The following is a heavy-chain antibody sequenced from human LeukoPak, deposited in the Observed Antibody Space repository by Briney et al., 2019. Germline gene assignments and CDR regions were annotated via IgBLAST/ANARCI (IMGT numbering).Heavy chain of an antibody. J-gene: IGHJ4*02. Sequence: GGPLRLSCAASGFTFSSYAMSWVRQAPGKGLEWVSAISGSGGSTYYADSVKGRFTIPRDNSKNTLYLQMNSLRAEDTTVYYCAKDQRYCGGDCYSSFDYWGQGTLVTVSS. CDR1: GFTFSSYA. V-gene: IGHV3-23*01. CDR2: ISGSGGST. CDR3: AKDQRYCGGDCYSSFDY. D-gene: IGHD2-21*02.